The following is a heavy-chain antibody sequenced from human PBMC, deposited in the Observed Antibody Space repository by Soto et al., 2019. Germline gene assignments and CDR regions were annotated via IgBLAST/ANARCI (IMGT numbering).Heavy chain of an antibody. J-gene: IGHJ5*02. Sequence: AGGSLRLSCAASGFTFSSYSMNWVRQAPGKELEWVSSISSSSSYIYYADSVKGRFTISRDNAKNSLYLQMNSLRAEDTAVYYCARGTVPAGAIRSPGNWFDPWGQGTLDTVSS. CDR2: ISSSSSYI. CDR1: GFTFSSYS. D-gene: IGHD2-2*01. CDR3: ARGTVPAGAIRSPGNWFDP. V-gene: IGHV3-21*01.